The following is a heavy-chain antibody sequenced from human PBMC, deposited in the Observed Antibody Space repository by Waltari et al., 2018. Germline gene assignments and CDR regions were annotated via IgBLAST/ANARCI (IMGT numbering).Heavy chain of an antibody. CDR2: IYSSGSA. CDR1: GGSTPKDHHY. CDR3: ARDETGNWFDP. V-gene: IGHV4-30-4*01. J-gene: IGHJ5*02. Sequence: QLQLQESGPGLAKPSQTLCLTCTVSGGSTPKDHHYWSWLRQPPGKGLGWIGHIYSSGSAYYNPSLKSRVDMSVDTSRNQLSLRLSSVTAADTAVYYCARDETGNWFDPWGLGILVSVSS.